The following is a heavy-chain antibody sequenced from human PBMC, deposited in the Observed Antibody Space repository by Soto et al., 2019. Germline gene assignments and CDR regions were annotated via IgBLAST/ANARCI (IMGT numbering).Heavy chain of an antibody. J-gene: IGHJ4*02. CDR3: VSQRSSVLTQAYFDY. Sequence: SETLSLSCTVSGGSVSNSNYYWGWIRQSPGKGLEWIGSVYYRGRSYSKSSVKSRVTISVDTSKNQFSLNLNSVTASDTAVYFCVSQRSSVLTQAYFDYWGPGALVTVSS. CDR2: VYYRGRS. D-gene: IGHD2-8*01. V-gene: IGHV4-39*01. CDR1: GGSVSNSNYY.